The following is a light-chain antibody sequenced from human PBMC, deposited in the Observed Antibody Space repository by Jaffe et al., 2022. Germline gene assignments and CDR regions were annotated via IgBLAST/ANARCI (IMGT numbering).Light chain of an antibody. J-gene: IGLJ3*02. CDR1: RIGRKN. CDR3: QVWDSSRVV. CDR2: RDN. Sequence: SYELTQSLGVSVAPGQTAKITCGGNRIGRKNVHWYQQKAGQAPVLVIYRDNQRPSGIPDRLSGSNSGNVATLTITSAQAADEADYYCQVWDSSRVVFGGGTRLTVL. V-gene: IGLV3-9*01.